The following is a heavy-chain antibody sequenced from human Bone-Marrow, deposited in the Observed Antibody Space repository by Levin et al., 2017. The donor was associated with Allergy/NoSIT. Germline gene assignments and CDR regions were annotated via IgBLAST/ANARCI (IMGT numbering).Heavy chain of an antibody. CDR3: ARPIKAGLDDFDI. J-gene: IGHJ3*02. V-gene: IGHV1-2*06. CDR2: INPSSGGA. CDR1: GYRFTGFY. D-gene: IGHD5-24*01. Sequence: ASVKVSCKASGYRFTGFYIHWVRQAPGQGLEWMGRINPSSGGAEYSQKFQGRVTMTRETSINTAYLELSSLKSDDTAVYYCARPIKAGLDDFDIWGRGTKVTVSS.